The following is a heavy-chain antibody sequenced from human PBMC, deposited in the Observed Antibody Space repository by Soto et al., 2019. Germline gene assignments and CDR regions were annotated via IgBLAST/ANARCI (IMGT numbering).Heavy chain of an antibody. Sequence: GASVKVSCKASGYTFTGYYVHWVRQAPGQGLEWMGWINPNSGDTYLAQRFQGRVTMNRDTSIGTAYMELRGLTSVDTAEYYCAKGGAIVAAGTRVYLYNAMDVWGQGTTVTVS. D-gene: IGHD1-26*01. J-gene: IGHJ6*02. V-gene: IGHV1-2*02. CDR3: AKGGAIVAAGTRVYLYNAMDV. CDR1: GYTFTGYY. CDR2: INPNSGDT.